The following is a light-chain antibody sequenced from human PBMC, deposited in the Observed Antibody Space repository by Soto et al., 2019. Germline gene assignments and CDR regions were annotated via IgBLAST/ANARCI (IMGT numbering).Light chain of an antibody. CDR1: NIGSKS. V-gene: IGLV3-21*04. J-gene: IGLJ1*01. Sequence: SYELTQPPSVSVAPGKTARITCGGNNIGSKSVHWYQQKPGQAPVLVIYYDSDRPSGIPERFSGSNSGNTATLTISRVEAGDEADYYCQVCDSSSDHYVFGTGTQLTVL. CDR3: QVCDSSSDHYV. CDR2: YDS.